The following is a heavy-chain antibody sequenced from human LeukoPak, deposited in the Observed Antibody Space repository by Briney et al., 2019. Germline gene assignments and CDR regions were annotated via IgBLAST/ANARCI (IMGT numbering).Heavy chain of an antibody. J-gene: IGHJ4*02. CDR3: ARHSPGVGTSFVH. CDR2: IYYSGST. Sequence: PSETLSLTCTVSGGSISSYYWSWIRQPPGKGLEWIGYIYYSGSTNYSPSLKTRVTISVDTSKNQFSLKLSSVTAADTALYFCARHSPGVGTSFVHWGQGTLVTVSS. D-gene: IGHD2-2*01. CDR1: GGSISSYY. V-gene: IGHV4-59*08.